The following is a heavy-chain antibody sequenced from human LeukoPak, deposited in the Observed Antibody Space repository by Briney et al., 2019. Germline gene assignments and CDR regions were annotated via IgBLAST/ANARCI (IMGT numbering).Heavy chain of an antibody. CDR2: INPNSGDT. J-gene: IGHJ4*02. V-gene: IGHV1-2*02. CDR3: ARGLPKRSPFGY. CDR1: GYTFTGYY. D-gene: IGHD5-18*01. Sequence: ASVKVSCKASGYTFTGYYMHWVRQAPGQGLEWMGWINPNSGDTNYAQKFQGRVTMTRDTSISTAYMELSRLRSDDTAVYYCARGLPKRSPFGYWGQGTLVTVSS.